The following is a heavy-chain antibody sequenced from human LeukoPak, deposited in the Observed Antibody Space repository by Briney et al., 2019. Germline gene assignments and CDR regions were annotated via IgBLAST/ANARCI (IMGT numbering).Heavy chain of an antibody. J-gene: IGHJ4*02. V-gene: IGHV4-4*07. CDR2: LYVGRNT. Sequence: PSETLSLTCTVSGGSISNYYWAWIRQAAGQGLEWVGRLYVGRNTDHNTSLKSRVNISVDESKNQFSLRLRSVTAADTPVYYCAREHKDYDGDGYYYDNWGQGTLVTVSS. D-gene: IGHD3-22*01. CDR3: AREHKDYDGDGYYYDN. CDR1: GGSISNYY.